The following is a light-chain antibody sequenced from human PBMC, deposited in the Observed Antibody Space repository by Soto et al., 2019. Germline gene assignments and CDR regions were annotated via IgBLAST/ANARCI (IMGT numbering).Light chain of an antibody. CDR3: QQYDNLPRT. Sequence: DIQMTQSPSSLSASVGDRVTITCQASQDISNYLNWYQQKPGKAPKLLIYDTSNLDTGVPSRFSGSGSGTDFPFTISSLQPEDIATYYCQQYDNLPRTFGQGTKLEIK. V-gene: IGKV1-33*01. CDR2: DTS. CDR1: QDISNY. J-gene: IGKJ2*02.